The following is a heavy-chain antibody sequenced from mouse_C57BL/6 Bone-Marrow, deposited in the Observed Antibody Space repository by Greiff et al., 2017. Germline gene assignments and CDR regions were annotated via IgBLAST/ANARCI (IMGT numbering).Heavy chain of an antibody. CDR3: AKGAYYSNYDWYFDV. CDR2: IDPSDSET. D-gene: IGHD2-5*01. Sequence: VQLQQPGAELVRPGSSVKLSCKASGYTFTSYWMHWVKQRPIQGLEWIGNIDPSDSETHYNQKFKDKATLTVDKSSSTAYMQLSSLTSEDSAVYYCAKGAYYSNYDWYFDVWGTGTTVTVSS. J-gene: IGHJ1*03. V-gene: IGHV1-52*01. CDR1: GYTFTSYW.